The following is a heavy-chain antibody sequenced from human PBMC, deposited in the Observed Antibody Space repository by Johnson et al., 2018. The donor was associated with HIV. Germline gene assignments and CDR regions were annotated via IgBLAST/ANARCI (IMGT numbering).Heavy chain of an antibody. V-gene: IGHV3-11*04. Sequence: QVQLVESGGGLVKPGGSLRLSCAASGFTFSDYYMSWIRQAPGKGLEWVSYISSSGSTIYYADSVKGRFTISRDNSKNTLYLQMNSLRTEDTAVYYSASLPGGMNNALDIWGRGTMVIVST. CDR3: ASLPGGMNNALDI. CDR1: GFTFSDYY. D-gene: IGHD1-14*01. J-gene: IGHJ3*02. CDR2: ISSSGSTI.